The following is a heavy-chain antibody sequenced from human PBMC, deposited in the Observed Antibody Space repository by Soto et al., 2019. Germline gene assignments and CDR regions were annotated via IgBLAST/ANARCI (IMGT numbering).Heavy chain of an antibody. CDR1: GFTFSSYS. CDR2: ISSSSSTI. CDR3: ARKGYYYGSGSYSYYFDY. V-gene: IGHV3-48*01. D-gene: IGHD3-10*01. J-gene: IGHJ4*02. Sequence: GGSLRLSCAASGFTFSSYSMNWVRQAPGKGLQWVSYISSSSSTIYYADSVKGRFTISRDNAKNSLYLQMNSLRAEDTAVYYCARKGYYYGSGSYSYYFDYWGLGTLVTVSS.